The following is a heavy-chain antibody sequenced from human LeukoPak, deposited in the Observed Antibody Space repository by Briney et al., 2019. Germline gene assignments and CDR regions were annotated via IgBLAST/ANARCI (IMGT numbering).Heavy chain of an antibody. D-gene: IGHD4-17*01. Sequence: GGSLRLSCAASGFIFTSYWMTWVRQAPGKGLEWVANIKQDGSEKYYVDSVKGRFTISRDNAKNSLYLQMTSLRVEDTAVYYCARGGAMTTVTTYWGQGTLVTVSS. J-gene: IGHJ4*02. CDR2: IKQDGSEK. CDR1: GFIFTSYW. CDR3: ARGGAMTTVTTY. V-gene: IGHV3-7*05.